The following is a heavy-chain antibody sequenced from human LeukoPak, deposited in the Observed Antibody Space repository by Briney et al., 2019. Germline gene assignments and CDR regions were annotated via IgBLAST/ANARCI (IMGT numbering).Heavy chain of an antibody. V-gene: IGHV4-34*01. CDR3: ARGLRLGELSPSDAFDI. D-gene: IGHD3-16*02. Sequence: SETLSLTCAVYGGSFSGYYWSWIRQPPGKGLEWIGEINHSGSTNYNPSLKSRVTISVDTSKNQFSLKLSSVTAADTAVYYCARGLRLGELSPSDAFDIWGQGTMVTVSS. J-gene: IGHJ3*02. CDR2: INHSGST. CDR1: GGSFSGYY.